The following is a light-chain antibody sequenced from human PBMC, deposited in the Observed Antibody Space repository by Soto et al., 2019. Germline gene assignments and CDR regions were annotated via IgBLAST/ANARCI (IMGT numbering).Light chain of an antibody. CDR1: QSISSY. J-gene: IGKJ1*01. CDR3: QQSYSTPQT. CDR2: TAS. V-gene: IGKV1-39*01. Sequence: DIQMTQSPSSPSSSPRGRAPTPFRASQSISSYLNWYQQQPGKAPKLLISTASLLESGVPSRFRGSGSGTHFTLTISSLQPEDYATYYCQQSYSTPQTFGQGTKVDIK.